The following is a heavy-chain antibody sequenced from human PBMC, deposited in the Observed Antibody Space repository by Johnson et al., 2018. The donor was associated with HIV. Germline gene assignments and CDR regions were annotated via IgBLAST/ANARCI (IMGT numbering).Heavy chain of an antibody. CDR3: ARVKYYGAGSYGTGGAFDI. CDR2: IYSSGTT. D-gene: IGHD3-10*01. CDR1: GFTVSSNY. Sequence: MQLVESGGGLIQPGGSLRLSCAASGFTVSSNYMSWVRQAPGKGLEWVSVIYSSGTTDYADSVPGRFNISRDNSKNTLYRQMSSLRAGDTAVYYCARVKYYGAGSYGTGGAFDIWGQGTMVTVSS. V-gene: IGHV3-66*03. J-gene: IGHJ3*02.